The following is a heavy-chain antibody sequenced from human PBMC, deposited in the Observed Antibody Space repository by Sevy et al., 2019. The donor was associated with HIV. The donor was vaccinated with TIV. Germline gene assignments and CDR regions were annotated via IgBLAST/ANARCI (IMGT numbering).Heavy chain of an antibody. J-gene: IGHJ3*01. D-gene: IGHD2-8*01. Sequence: GGSLRLSCAASGFTFNTHAMTWVRQAPGKGLEGVSTITGAAYGTHYAESVKGRFTISRDNSKNVLYLQMNSLRADDSAVYYCAKALNPALESMLQVNLPTLKGFDVWGQGTMVTVSS. CDR2: ITGAAYGT. CDR1: GFTFNTHA. CDR3: AKALNPALESMLQVNLPTLKGFDV. V-gene: IGHV3-23*01.